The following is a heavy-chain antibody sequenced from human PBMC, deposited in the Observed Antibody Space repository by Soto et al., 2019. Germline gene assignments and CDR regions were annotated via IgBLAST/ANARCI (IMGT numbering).Heavy chain of an antibody. V-gene: IGHV3-23*01. CDR2: ISGSGGST. Sequence: GKVLEWVSAISGSGGSTYYADSVKGRFTISRDNSKNTLYLQMNSLRAEDTAVYFFFFQAEDGIRGYLPVSAFLLNRSSDL. J-gene: IGHJ2*01. D-gene: IGHD3-16*02. CDR3: FFQAEDGIRGYLPVSAFLLNRSSDL.